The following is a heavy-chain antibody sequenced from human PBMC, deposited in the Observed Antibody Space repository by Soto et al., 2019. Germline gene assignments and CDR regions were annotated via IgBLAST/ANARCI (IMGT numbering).Heavy chain of an antibody. V-gene: IGHV3-23*01. CDR1: GFTFSSYA. CDR3: AKSIRGLRGVHYYYGMDV. J-gene: IGHJ6*02. Sequence: GGSLRLSCAASGFTFSSYAMDWVRQSPGRGLEWVSAITRSGGSAYYADSVKGRFTISRDNSKNTVSLEMSSLRAEDTAVYYCAKSIRGLRGVHYYYGMDVWGQGTTVTVSS. D-gene: IGHD3-10*01. CDR2: ITRSGGSA.